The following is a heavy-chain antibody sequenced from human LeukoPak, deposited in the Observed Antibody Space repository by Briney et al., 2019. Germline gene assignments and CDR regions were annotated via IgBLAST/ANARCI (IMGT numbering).Heavy chain of an antibody. CDR2: ISSSSSSK. D-gene: IGHD3-10*01. Sequence: GGSLRLSCAAPGFTFSSYSMNWVRQAPGKGLEWVSYISSSSSSKKYADSVKGRFTISRDNAKNSLYLQMNSLRAEDTAVYYCAKDRGFGVFFQYYFHYWGQGTLVTVSS. V-gene: IGHV3-48*01. J-gene: IGHJ4*02. CDR1: GFTFSSYS. CDR3: AKDRGFGVFFQYYFHY.